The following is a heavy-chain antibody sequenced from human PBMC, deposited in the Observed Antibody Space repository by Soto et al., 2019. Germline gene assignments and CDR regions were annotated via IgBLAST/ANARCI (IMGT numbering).Heavy chain of an antibody. CDR3: AKDSYFYDSSGYYSRTDI. D-gene: IGHD3-22*01. J-gene: IGHJ3*02. CDR1: GFTFSSYA. CDR2: ISSNVGST. Sequence: PGGSLRLSCSASGFTFSSYAMHWVRQAPGKGLEYVSAISSNVGSTYYADSVKGRFTISRDNTKNTLYLQMSSLRAEDTAVYYSAKDSYFYDSSGYYSRTDISGQGTIVTVSS. V-gene: IGHV3-64D*08.